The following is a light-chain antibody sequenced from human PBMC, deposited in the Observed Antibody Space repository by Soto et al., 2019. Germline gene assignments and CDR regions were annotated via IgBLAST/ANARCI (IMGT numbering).Light chain of an antibody. CDR3: QQLNSSPLT. V-gene: IGKV1-9*01. CDR2: AAS. Sequence: DIQLTQSPSFLSASVGDRVTITCRASQGISSYLAWYQQKPGKAPKLLIYAASTLQTGVPSRFSGSGSGTEFALTIRSLQPEDFATYSCQQLNSSPLTFGGGTKVAIK. J-gene: IGKJ4*01. CDR1: QGISSY.